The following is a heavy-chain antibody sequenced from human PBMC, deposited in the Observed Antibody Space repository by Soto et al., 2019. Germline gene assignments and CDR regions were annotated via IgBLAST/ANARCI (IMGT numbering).Heavy chain of an antibody. V-gene: IGHV3-33*01. Sequence: QVQLVESGGGVVQPGRSLRLSCAASGFTFSSYGMHWVRQAPGKGLEWVAVIWYDGSNNYYADSVKGRFTISRDNSKNTLYLQMNSLSAEDTAVYYCARVGSSWCFDYWGQGTLVTVSS. CDR3: ARVGSSWCFDY. CDR2: IWYDGSNN. CDR1: GFTFSSYG. D-gene: IGHD6-13*01. J-gene: IGHJ4*02.